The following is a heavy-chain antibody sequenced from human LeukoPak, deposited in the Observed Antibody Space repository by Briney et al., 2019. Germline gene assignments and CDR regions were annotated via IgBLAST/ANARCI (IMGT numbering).Heavy chain of an antibody. CDR1: GGSISSYY. D-gene: IGHD4-17*01. Sequence: SETLSLTCTVSGGSISSYYWGWIRQPPGKGLEWIGYIYYSGSTNYNPSLKSRVTISVDTSKNQFSLKLSSVTAADTAVYYCATRRTLRSAGWFDPWGQGTLVTVSS. J-gene: IGHJ5*02. CDR3: ATRRTLRSAGWFDP. CDR2: IYYSGST. V-gene: IGHV4-59*08.